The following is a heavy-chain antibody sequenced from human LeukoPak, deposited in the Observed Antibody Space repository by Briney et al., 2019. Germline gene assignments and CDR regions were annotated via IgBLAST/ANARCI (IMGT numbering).Heavy chain of an antibody. J-gene: IGHJ3*02. CDR2: TYHRSKWYN. CDR1: GDSVSNNIAA. Sequence: SQTLSLTCAISGDSVSNNIAAWTWIRQSPSRGLEWLGRTYHRSKWYNDYAVSVRGRITVNPDTSKNQFSLQLNSVTPEDTAVYYCTREDRDTFDIWGQGTVVTVSS. V-gene: IGHV6-1*01. CDR3: TREDRDTFDI.